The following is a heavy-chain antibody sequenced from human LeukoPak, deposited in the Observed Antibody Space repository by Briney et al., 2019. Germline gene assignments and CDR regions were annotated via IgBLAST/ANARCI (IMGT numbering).Heavy chain of an antibody. CDR3: ASTFCSSTSCYTGPFDY. Sequence: GGSLRLSCAASGFTFDDYGMSWVRQAPGKGLEWVSGINWNGGSTGYADSVKGRFTISRDNAKNSLYLQMNSLRAEDTAVYYCASTFCSSTSCYTGPFDYWGQGTLVTVSS. D-gene: IGHD2-2*02. J-gene: IGHJ4*02. V-gene: IGHV3-20*04. CDR2: INWNGGST. CDR1: GFTFDDYG.